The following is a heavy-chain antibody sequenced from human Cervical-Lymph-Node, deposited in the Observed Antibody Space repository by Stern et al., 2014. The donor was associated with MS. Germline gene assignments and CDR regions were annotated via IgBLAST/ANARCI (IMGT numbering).Heavy chain of an antibody. Sequence: QVQLVQSGPGLVKPSQTLSVTCAISGDSVSSNSAAWNWIRQSPSRGLEWLGRTYSRSKWYTDYAVSVKSRITINPDTSKNLLSLQLNSVTPDDTAVYYCARDQGSPEGFDYWGQGTLVTVSS. J-gene: IGHJ4*02. V-gene: IGHV6-1*02. CDR2: TYSRSKWYT. CDR3: ARDQGSPEGFDY. CDR1: GDSVSSNSAA. D-gene: IGHD1-26*01.